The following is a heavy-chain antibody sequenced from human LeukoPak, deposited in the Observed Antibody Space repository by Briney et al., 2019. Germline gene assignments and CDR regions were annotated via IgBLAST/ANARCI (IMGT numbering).Heavy chain of an antibody. CDR1: GFSFDDYA. CDR3: AKGMGVASLIVDALDM. J-gene: IGHJ3*02. V-gene: IGHV3-9*01. CDR2: ITWNSGSI. D-gene: IGHD1-26*01. Sequence: GGSLRLSCEASGFSFDDYAMHWVRQVPQKGLEWVSGITWNSGSILYADSVKGRFTISRDSAKNSLYLEMTSLRAEDTALYYCAKGMGVASLIVDALDMWGQGTMVTVSS.